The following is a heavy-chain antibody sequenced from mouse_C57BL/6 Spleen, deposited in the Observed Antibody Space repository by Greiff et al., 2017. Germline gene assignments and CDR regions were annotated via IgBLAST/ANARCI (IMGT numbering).Heavy chain of an antibody. Sequence: EVQLQQSGPELVKPGASVKIPCKASGYTFTDYNMDWVKQSHGKSLEWIGDINPNNGGTIYNQKFKGKATLTVDKSSSTAYMELRSLTSEDTAVYYCARGVLLRNPQWYFDVWGTGTTVTVSS. D-gene: IGHD1-1*01. V-gene: IGHV1-18*01. CDR3: ARGVLLRNPQWYFDV. CDR2: INPNNGGT. CDR1: GYTFTDYN. J-gene: IGHJ1*03.